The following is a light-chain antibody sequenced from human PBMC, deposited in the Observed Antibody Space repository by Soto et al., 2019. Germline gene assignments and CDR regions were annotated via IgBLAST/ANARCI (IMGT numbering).Light chain of an antibody. J-gene: IGKJ1*01. V-gene: IGKV3-20*01. CDR1: QSVSSSY. Sequence: MVLAQAQGVESLSPGERAKLSCRASQSVSSSYLAWYQQKPGQAPRLLIYGASSRATGIPDRFSGSGSGTYFTLTISRLEPEVCAVYYCQQYGSSPTFGQGTKVDIK. CDR2: GAS. CDR3: QQYGSSPT.